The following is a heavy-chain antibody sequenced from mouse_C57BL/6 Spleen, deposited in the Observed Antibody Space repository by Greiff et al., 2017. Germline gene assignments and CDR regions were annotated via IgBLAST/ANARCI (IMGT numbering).Heavy chain of an antibody. CDR3: ARGRANWDHDY. CDR1: GYSFTDYH. D-gene: IGHD4-1*01. Sequence: EVKLMESGPELVKPGASVKISCKASGYSFTDYHMNWVKQSNGKSLEWIGVINPNYGTTSYNQKFKGKATLTVDQSSSTAYMQLNSLTSEDSAVYYCARGRANWDHDYWGQGTTLTVSS. V-gene: IGHV1-39*01. CDR2: INPNYGTT. J-gene: IGHJ2*01.